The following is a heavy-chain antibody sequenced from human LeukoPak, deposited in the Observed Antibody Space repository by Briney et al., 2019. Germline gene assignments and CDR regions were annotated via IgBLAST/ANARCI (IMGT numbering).Heavy chain of an antibody. V-gene: IGHV3-7*01. J-gene: IGHJ6*03. CDR1: GFTFSSYW. CDR3: AKDSSSGSYGAYFMDV. D-gene: IGHD6-19*01. CDR2: IKQDGSEK. Sequence: GGSLRLSCAASGFTFSSYWMSWVRQAPGKGLEWVANIKQDGSEKYYVDSVRGRFTISRDNAKNSLYLQMNSLRPEDTAVYYCAKDSSSGSYGAYFMDVWGKGTTVTISS.